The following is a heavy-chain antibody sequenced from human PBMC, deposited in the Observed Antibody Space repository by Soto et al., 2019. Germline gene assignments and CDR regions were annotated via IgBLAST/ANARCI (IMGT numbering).Heavy chain of an antibody. CDR1: GFTFSNAW. D-gene: IGHD2-2*01. CDR3: TKAPTVVVPAAIG. J-gene: IGHJ4*02. CDR2: IKSKTDGGTT. Sequence: LSCAASGFTFSNAWMSWVRQAPGKGLEWVGRIKSKTDGGTTDYAAPVKGRFTISRDDSKNTLYLQMNSLKTEDTAVYYCTKAPTVVVPAAIGWGQGTLVTVSS. V-gene: IGHV3-15*01.